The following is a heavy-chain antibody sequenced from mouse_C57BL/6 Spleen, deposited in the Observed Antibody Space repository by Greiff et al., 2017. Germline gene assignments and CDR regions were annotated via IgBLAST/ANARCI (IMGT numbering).Heavy chain of an antibody. CDR3: ARGRNYDYDGAWFAY. CDR1: GYTFTSYW. V-gene: IGHV1-50*01. J-gene: IGHJ3*01. CDR2: IDPSDSYT. D-gene: IGHD2-4*01. Sequence: VQLQQPGAELVKPGASVKLSCKASGYTFTSYWMQWVKQRPGQGLEWIGEIDPSDSYTNYNQKFKGKATLTVDTSSSTAYMQLSSLTSEDSAVYYCARGRNYDYDGAWFAYWGQGTLVTVSA.